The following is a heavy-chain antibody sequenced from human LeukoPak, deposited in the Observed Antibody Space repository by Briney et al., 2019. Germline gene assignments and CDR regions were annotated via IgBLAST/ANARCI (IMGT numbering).Heavy chain of an antibody. CDR3: AREWFGERSGYYYYMDL. CDR1: GGSISNYY. J-gene: IGHJ6*03. CDR2: ISYSGST. D-gene: IGHD3-10*01. V-gene: IGHV4-59*01. Sequence: SETLSLTCTVSGGSISNYYWSWVRQTPGKGLEWIGNISYSGSTLYNPSLESRVCMSIDTSRKELSLKLSSVTAADTAVYFCAREWFGERSGYYYYMDLWGRGTTVIISS.